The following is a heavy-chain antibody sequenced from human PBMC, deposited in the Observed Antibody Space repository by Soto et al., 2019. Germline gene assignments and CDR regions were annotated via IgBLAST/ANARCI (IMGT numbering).Heavy chain of an antibody. V-gene: IGHV4-4*02. CDR1: GGSVRSSIW. CDR2: IHHREST. Sequence: SETLSLTCAVSGGSVRSSIWWFWVRQPPGKGLEWIGEIHHRESTNLNPSLKSRVTISVDRSKNEFSLKVKSVTAADTAVYYCGCRVEDISYDYYGMDVWGQGTTVTVSS. CDR3: GCRVEDISYDYYGMDV. J-gene: IGHJ6*02. D-gene: IGHD2-15*01.